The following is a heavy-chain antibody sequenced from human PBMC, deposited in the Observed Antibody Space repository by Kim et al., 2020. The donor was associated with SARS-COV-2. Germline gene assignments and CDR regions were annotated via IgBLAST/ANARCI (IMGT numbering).Heavy chain of an antibody. CDR2: INTNTGNP. CDR1: GYTFTKYA. CDR3: ARAGWPIGYCSSTSCYDDY. Sequence: ASVKVSCKASGYTFTKYAMSWVRQAPGQGLEWMGWINTNTGNPTYAQGFTGRFVFSLDTSVSTAYLQISSLKPEDTAVYYCARAGWPIGYCSSTSCYDDYWGQGSLVTVSS. V-gene: IGHV7-4-1*02. J-gene: IGHJ4*02. D-gene: IGHD2-2*01.